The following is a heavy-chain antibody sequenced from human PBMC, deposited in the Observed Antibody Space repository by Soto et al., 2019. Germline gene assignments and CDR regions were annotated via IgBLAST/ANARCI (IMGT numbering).Heavy chain of an antibody. CDR2: ISYDGSNK. CDR3: ARTYSSGWYELYYGMDV. V-gene: IGHV3-30-3*01. CDR1: GFTFSSYA. Sequence: QVQLVESGGGVVQPGRSLRLSCAASGFTFSSYAMHWVRQAPGKGLEWVAVISYDGSNKYYADSVKGRFTISRDNSKNTLSLQMNSLRAEDTAVYYCARTYSSGWYELYYGMDVWGQGTTVTVSS. D-gene: IGHD6-19*01. J-gene: IGHJ6*02.